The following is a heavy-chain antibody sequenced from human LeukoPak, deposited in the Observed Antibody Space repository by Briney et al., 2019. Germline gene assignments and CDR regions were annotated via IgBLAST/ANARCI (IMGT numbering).Heavy chain of an antibody. CDR3: AKQGDYYDSSGYPDFDY. D-gene: IGHD3-22*01. V-gene: IGHV3-30*18. J-gene: IGHJ4*02. CDR2: ISYDGSNK. CDR1: GFTFSSYA. Sequence: GGSLRLSCAASGFTFSSYAMHWVRQAPGKGLEWVAVISYDGSNKYYADSVKGRFTISRDNSKNTLYLQMNSLRAEDTAVYYCAKQGDYYDSSGYPDFDYWGQGTLVTVSS.